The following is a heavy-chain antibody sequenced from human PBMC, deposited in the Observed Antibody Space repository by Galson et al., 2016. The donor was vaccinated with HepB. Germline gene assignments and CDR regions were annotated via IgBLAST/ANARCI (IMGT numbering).Heavy chain of an antibody. D-gene: IGHD4-17*01. CDR2: IIPIFGTA. Sequence: SVKVSCKASGYIFTSSGISWMRQAPGQGLEWMGGIIPIFGTANYAQKFQGRVTITADESTSTAYMELSSLRSEDTAVYYCTSAPLLPYGTNVRGWFDPWGQGTLVIVSS. CDR3: TSAPLLPYGTNVRGWFDP. J-gene: IGHJ5*02. CDR1: GYIFTSSG. V-gene: IGHV1-69*13.